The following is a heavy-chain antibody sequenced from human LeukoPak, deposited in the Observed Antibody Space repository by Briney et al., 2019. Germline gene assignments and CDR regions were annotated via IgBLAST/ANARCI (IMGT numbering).Heavy chain of an antibody. CDR2: ISGSGGST. J-gene: IGHJ6*02. Sequence: GGSLRLSCAASGFTFSSYAMSWVRQAPGKGLEWVSAISGSGGSTYYADSVKGRFTISRDNSKNTLYLQMNSLRAEDTAVYYCAKGTGSSETSYHYYGMDVWGQGTTVTVSS. CDR3: AKGTGSSETSYHYYGMDV. CDR1: GFTFSSYA. V-gene: IGHV3-23*01. D-gene: IGHD1-26*01.